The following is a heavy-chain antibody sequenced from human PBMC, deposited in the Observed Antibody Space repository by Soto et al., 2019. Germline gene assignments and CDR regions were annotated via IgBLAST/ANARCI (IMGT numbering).Heavy chain of an antibody. J-gene: IGHJ4*02. CDR1: GLTVSGNY. V-gene: IGHV3-53*01. CDR2: IYSDGST. D-gene: IGHD7-27*01. Sequence: EVQLVESGGGLIHPGGSLRLSCAASGLTVSGNYMGWVRQAPGKGLEWVSGIYSDGSTIYADSVKGRFTIFRDNSKNTMYLQMNSLRAEDTDVYHCARASSRWGSEAAYWGQGTLVTVSS. CDR3: ARASSRWGSEAAY.